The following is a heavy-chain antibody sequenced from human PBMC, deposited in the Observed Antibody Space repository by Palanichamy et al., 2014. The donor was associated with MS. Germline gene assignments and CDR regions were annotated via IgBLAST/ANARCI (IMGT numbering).Heavy chain of an antibody. CDR1: EFTVSSTY. J-gene: IGHJ4*02. Sequence: EVQVVESGGGLIQPGGSLRLSCAASEFTVSSTYMSWVRQAPGKGLEWVSIIYSGGSTKYADSVKGRFTISRDNSKNTLYLQMNYLRAEDTAVYYCARGLNYYDSSGYYWIWGQGTLVTVSS. V-gene: IGHV3-53*01. CDR2: IYSGGST. CDR3: ARGLNYYDSSGYYWI. D-gene: IGHD3-22*01.